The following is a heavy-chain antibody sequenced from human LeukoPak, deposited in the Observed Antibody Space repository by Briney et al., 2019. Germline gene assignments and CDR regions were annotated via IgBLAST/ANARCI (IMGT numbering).Heavy chain of an antibody. D-gene: IGHD2/OR15-2a*01. CDR3: ARGAMSTFARFDS. CDR1: GFSVSDHY. V-gene: IGHV3-53*01. J-gene: IGHJ4*02. Sequence: GGSLRLSCVVSGFSVSDHYMSWVRQAPGRGLQWLSVIFADDLTYYEDSIKGRFTISRDRSQNTLYLQMKSLRAEDTAVYYCARGAMSTFARFDSWGQGTLVSVSS. CDR2: IFADDLT.